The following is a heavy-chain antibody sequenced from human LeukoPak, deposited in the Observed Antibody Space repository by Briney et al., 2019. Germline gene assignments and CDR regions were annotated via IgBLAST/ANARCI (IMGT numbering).Heavy chain of an antibody. D-gene: IGHD6-13*01. CDR2: FSYNVHS. J-gene: IGHJ4*02. CDR3: ARVSVAGTGPDY. Sequence: SETLSLTCTVSAGSVSSSNYYWSWLRQPPGKGLEWVGFFSYNVHSDYNPSLKSRVTISVDTSKNQFSLRLSSVTAADTAIYYCARVSVAGTGPDYWGQGTQVTVSS. CDR1: AGSVSSSNYY. V-gene: IGHV4-61*01.